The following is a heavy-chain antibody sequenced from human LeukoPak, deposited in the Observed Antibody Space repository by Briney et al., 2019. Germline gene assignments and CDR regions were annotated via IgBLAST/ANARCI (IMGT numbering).Heavy chain of an antibody. CDR3: ARQNTPHGNFDY. D-gene: IGHD1-26*01. V-gene: IGHV3-13*01. CDR1: GFTFSSNW. J-gene: IGHJ4*02. Sequence: PGGSLRLSCAASGFTFSSNWMHWVRHATGKGLEWVSAIGVAANTLYSGSVKGRFTISRENAKNSLYLLMSSLRAEDTAVYYCARQNTPHGNFDYWGQGTLVTVSS. CDR2: IGVAANT.